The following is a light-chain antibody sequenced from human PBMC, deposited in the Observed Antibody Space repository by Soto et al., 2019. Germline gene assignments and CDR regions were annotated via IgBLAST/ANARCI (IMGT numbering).Light chain of an antibody. CDR2: GAS. CDR1: QSVSSSY. J-gene: IGKJ4*01. Sequence: EILLTQSPATLSLSPGERATLSCRASQSVSSSYLAWYQQKPGQAPRLLIYGASSRATGIPDRFSGSGSGTDFTLTISRLEPEDFAVYYCQQYGSYPLTFGGGTKVEIK. CDR3: QQYGSYPLT. V-gene: IGKV3-20*01.